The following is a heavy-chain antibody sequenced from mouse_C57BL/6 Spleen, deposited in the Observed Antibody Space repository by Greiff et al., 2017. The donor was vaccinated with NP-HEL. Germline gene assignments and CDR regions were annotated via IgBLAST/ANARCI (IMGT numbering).Heavy chain of an antibody. CDR3: ARAGGYYGSSPYFDY. V-gene: IGHV1-80*01. D-gene: IGHD1-1*01. CDR2: IYPGDGDT. J-gene: IGHJ2*01. CDR1: GYAFSSYW. Sequence: VQLQQSGAELVKPGASVKISCKASGYAFSSYWMNWVKQRPGKGLEWIGQIYPGDGDTNYNGKFKGKATLTADKSSSTAYMQLSSLTSEDSAVYFCARAGGYYGSSPYFDYWGQGTTLTVSS.